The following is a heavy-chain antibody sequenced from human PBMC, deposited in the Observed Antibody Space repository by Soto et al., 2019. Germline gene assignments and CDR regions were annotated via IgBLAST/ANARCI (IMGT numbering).Heavy chain of an antibody. J-gene: IGHJ2*01. D-gene: IGHD3-10*01. CDR1: GGTFSSYA. Sequence: QVQLVQSGAEVKKPGSSVKVSCKASGGTFSSYAISWVRQAPGQGLEWMGGIIPIFGTANYAQKFQGRVTITANESTSTAYMELSSLRSEDTAVYYCARDRGSGSYDWYFDLWGRGTLVTVSS. V-gene: IGHV1-69*01. CDR2: IIPIFGTA. CDR3: ARDRGSGSYDWYFDL.